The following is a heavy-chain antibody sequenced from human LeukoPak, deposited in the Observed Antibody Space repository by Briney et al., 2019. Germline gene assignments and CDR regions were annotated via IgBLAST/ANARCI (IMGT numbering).Heavy chain of an antibody. V-gene: IGHV3-21*01. CDR2: ISSSSSYI. Sequence: GGSLRLSCAASGFTFSSYSVNWVRQAPGKGLERVSSISSSSSYINYADSVRGRFTISRDNAKNSLFLQMDSLRGEDTAVYYCARCTTGKTFGSLREIKKSREIDYWGQGTLVTVSS. J-gene: IGHJ4*02. CDR1: GFTFSSYS. CDR3: ARCTTGKTFGSLREIKKSREIDY. D-gene: IGHD1-1*01.